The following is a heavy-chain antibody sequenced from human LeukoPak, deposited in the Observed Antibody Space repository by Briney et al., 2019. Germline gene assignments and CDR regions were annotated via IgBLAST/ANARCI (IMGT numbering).Heavy chain of an antibody. V-gene: IGHV3-30-3*01. D-gene: IGHD3-10*01. Sequence: GGSLRLSCAASGFTFSNYAMHWVRQAPGKGLEWVAVISYDGSNKYYANSVKGRSTISRDNSKNTLYVQMDSLRAEDTAVYYCARESKESYGSSFYFWGQGTLVTVSS. CDR1: GFTFSNYA. CDR3: ARESKESYGSSFYF. CDR2: ISYDGSNK. J-gene: IGHJ4*02.